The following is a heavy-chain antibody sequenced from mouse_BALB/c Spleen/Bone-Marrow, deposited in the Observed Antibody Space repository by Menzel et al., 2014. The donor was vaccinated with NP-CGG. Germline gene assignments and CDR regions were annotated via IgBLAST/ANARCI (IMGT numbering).Heavy chain of an antibody. CDR2: IYPSDSYT. J-gene: IGHJ2*01. D-gene: IGHD2-4*01. Sequence: QVQLKQSGAELVRPGASVKLSCKASGYTFTSYWINWVKQRPGQGLEWIGNIYPSDSYTNYNQKFKDKATLTVDKSSSTAYMQLRSPTSEDSAVYYCTRTYDYDEGGFDYWGQGTTLTVSS. V-gene: IGHV1-69*02. CDR1: GYTFTSYW. CDR3: TRTYDYDEGGFDY.